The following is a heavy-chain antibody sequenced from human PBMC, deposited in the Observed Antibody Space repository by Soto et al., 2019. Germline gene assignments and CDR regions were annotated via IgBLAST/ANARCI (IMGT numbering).Heavy chain of an antibody. J-gene: IGHJ4*02. Sequence: SETLSLTSTVSGGSISSYYWSWIRQPPGKGLEWIGYIYYSGSTNYNPSLKSRVTISVDTSKNQFSLKLSSVTAADTAVYYCARGLVLDYYDSSGYYYDYWGQGTLVTVSS. V-gene: IGHV4-59*01. CDR2: IYYSGST. CDR1: GGSISSYY. CDR3: ARGLVLDYYDSSGYYYDY. D-gene: IGHD3-22*01.